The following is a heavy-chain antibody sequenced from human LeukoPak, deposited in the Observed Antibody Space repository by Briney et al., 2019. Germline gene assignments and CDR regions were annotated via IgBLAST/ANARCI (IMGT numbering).Heavy chain of an antibody. CDR2: IYHSGST. CDR1: GYSISSGYY. D-gene: IGHD4-17*01. V-gene: IGHV4-38-2*01. CDR3: ARRTDYGDYSWFDP. Sequence: SETLSLTCAASGYSISSGYYWGWIRQPPGKGLEWIGSIYHSGSTYYNPSLKSRVTISVDTSKNQFSLKLSSVTAADTAVYYCARRTDYGDYSWFDPWGQGTLVTVSS. J-gene: IGHJ5*02.